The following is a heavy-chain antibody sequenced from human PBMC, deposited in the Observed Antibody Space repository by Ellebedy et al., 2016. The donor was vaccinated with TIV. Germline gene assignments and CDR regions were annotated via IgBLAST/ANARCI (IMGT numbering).Heavy chain of an antibody. J-gene: IGHJ4*02. CDR2: ISSSTTIM. V-gene: IGHV3-48*04. CDR1: GFSFSSYS. D-gene: IGHD4-23*01. Sequence: GESLKISCAASGFSFSSYSMNWVRQAPGKGLEWVSYISSSTTIMYYAESVRGRFTVSRDNAKNSLYLQMNSLKAEDTAVYHCAKVGYGGKPERGSFDFWGQGTLVTVSS. CDR3: AKVGYGGKPERGSFDF.